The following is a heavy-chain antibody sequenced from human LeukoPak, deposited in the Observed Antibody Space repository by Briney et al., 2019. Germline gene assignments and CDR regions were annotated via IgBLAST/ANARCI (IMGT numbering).Heavy chain of an antibody. CDR1: GYTFTDYY. CDR2: INPNSGRT. D-gene: IGHD2-15*01. CDR3: ARDGRSDQRAAFDY. J-gene: IGHJ4*02. Sequence: ASVKVSCKASGYTFTDYYIHWVRQAPGQGLEWMGWINPNSGRTNYAQKFQGSVTMARDTSFSTVYMELSRLTSDDTAVYYCARDGRSDQRAAFDYWGQGTLVTVSS. V-gene: IGHV1-2*02.